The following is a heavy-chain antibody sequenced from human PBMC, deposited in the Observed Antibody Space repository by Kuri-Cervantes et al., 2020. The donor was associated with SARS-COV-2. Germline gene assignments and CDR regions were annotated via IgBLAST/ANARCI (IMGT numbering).Heavy chain of an antibody. V-gene: IGHV3-23*01. J-gene: IGHJ6*02. CDR1: GFTFSSYA. CDR2: ISGSGGST. Sequence: GEALKISCAASGFTFSSYAMSWVRQAPGKGPEWVSAISGSGGSTYYADSVKGRFTISRDNSKNTLYLQRTSLRAEDTAVYYCANPTGHYYDGMDVWGQGTTVTVSS. CDR3: ANPTGHYYDGMDV.